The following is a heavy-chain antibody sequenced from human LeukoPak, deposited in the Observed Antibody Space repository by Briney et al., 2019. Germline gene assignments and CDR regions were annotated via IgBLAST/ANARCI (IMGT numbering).Heavy chain of an antibody. V-gene: IGHV4-39*02. CDR1: GGSISSSSYY. Sequence: SETLSPTCTVSGGSISSSSYYWGWIRQPPGKGLEWIGSIYYSGSTYYNPSLKSRVTISVDTSKNQFSLKLSSVTTADTAVYYCARDGIVGATPDYWGQGTLVVVSS. J-gene: IGHJ4*02. CDR3: ARDGIVGATPDY. CDR2: IYYSGST. D-gene: IGHD1-26*01.